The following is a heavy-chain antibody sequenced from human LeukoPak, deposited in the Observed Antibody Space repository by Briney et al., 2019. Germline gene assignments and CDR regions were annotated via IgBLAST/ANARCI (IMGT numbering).Heavy chain of an antibody. CDR1: GFSFNTYA. D-gene: IGHD3-22*01. V-gene: IGHV3-30*03. J-gene: IGHJ4*02. Sequence: GGSLRLSCVASGFSFNTYAIHWVRQAPGKGLEWVALISYNGGRKEYAESVKGRFTIDRDNSKNTVLLQMNSLRPDDTAIYSCARQEARGYLYEGLDYWGQGTLVTVSS. CDR2: ISYNGGRK. CDR3: ARQEARGYLYEGLDY.